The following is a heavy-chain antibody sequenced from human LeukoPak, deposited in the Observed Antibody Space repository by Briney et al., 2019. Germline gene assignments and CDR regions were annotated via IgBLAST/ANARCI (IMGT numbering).Heavy chain of an antibody. CDR1: GYTFTCYY. D-gene: IGHD3-3*01. CDR3: ARDAFPLYDFWSGYPLFWFDH. CDR2: INPNSGGT. Sequence: ASVKVSCKASGYTFTCYYMHWVRQAPGQGLEWMGRINPNSGGTNYAQKFQGRVTMTRDTSISTAYMEVSRLRSDDTAVYYCARDAFPLYDFWSGYPLFWFDHWGQGTLVTVSS. J-gene: IGHJ5*02. V-gene: IGHV1-2*06.